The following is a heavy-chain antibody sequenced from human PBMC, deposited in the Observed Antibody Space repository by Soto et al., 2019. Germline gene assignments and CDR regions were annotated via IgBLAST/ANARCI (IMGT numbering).Heavy chain of an antibody. Sequence: SLRLSCAASGFTFSSYAMHWVRQAPGKGLEWVAVISYDGSNKYYADSVKGRFTISRDNSKNTLYLQMNSLRAEDTAVYYCARDGNLAGDPLYYDFWSGYYNNWFDPWGQGTLVTVSS. V-gene: IGHV3-30-3*01. J-gene: IGHJ5*02. D-gene: IGHD3-3*01. CDR2: ISYDGSNK. CDR1: GFTFSSYA. CDR3: ARDGNLAGDPLYYDFWSGYYNNWFDP.